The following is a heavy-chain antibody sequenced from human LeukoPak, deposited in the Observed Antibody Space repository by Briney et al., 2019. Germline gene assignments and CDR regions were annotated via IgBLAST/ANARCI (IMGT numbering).Heavy chain of an antibody. V-gene: IGHV3-7*01. CDR3: VRGWQQLGS. J-gene: IGHJ5*02. CDR1: GFTFSNSW. Sequence: GGSLRLSCAGSGFTFSNSWMGWVRQAPGKGLEWVANVQHIGGETYYVDSVKGRFTISRDNAKNSVYLQTNSLGADDTAVYYCVRGWQQLGSWGRGTLVTVSS. CDR2: VQHIGGET. D-gene: IGHD1-1*01.